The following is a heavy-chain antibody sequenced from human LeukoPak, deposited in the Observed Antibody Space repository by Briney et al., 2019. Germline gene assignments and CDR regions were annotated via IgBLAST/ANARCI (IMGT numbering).Heavy chain of an antibody. Sequence: SVKVSCKASGYTFTSYDINWVRQATGQGLEWMARIIPKFDLTKIAQKFEGRVTITADTSTSTVYLELSNVRSDDTAIYYCTRDQNVRGVAAGMEGWFDPWGQGTLVTVSS. CDR3: TRDQNVRGVAAGMEGWFDP. CDR2: IIPKFDLT. CDR1: GYTFTSYD. D-gene: IGHD1-1*01. J-gene: IGHJ5*02. V-gene: IGHV1-69*04.